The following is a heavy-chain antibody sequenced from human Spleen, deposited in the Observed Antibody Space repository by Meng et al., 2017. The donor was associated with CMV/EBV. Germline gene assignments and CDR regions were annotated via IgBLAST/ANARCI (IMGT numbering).Heavy chain of an antibody. D-gene: IGHD1-1*01. CDR3: ARGNDGYYYYYGMDV. Sequence: SETLSLTCAVYGGSFSGYYWSWIRQPPGKGLEWIGEINHSGSTNYNPSLKSRVTISVDTSKNQFSLKLSSVTAADTAVYYCARGNDGYYYYYGMDVWGQGTTVTVSS. CDR1: GGSFSGYY. CDR2: INHSGST. J-gene: IGHJ6*02. V-gene: IGHV4-34*01.